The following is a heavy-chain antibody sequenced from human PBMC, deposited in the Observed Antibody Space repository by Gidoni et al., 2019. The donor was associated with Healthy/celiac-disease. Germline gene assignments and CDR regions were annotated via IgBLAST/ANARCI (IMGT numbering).Heavy chain of an antibody. D-gene: IGHD1-26*01. CDR3: AKSRGWELLSNEDYFDY. Sequence: DVQLVESGGGLVQPGRSLRLPCAASGFTFDAYAMHWVRQAPGKGLEWVSGISWNSGSIGYADSVKGRFTISRDNAKNSLYLQMNSLRAEDTALYYCAKSRGWELLSNEDYFDYWGQGTLVTVSS. CDR2: ISWNSGSI. CDR1: GFTFDAYA. J-gene: IGHJ4*02. V-gene: IGHV3-9*01.